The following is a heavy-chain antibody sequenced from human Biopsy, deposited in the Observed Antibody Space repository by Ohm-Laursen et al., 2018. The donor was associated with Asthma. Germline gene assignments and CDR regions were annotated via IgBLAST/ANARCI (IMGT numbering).Heavy chain of an antibody. J-gene: IGHJ3*01. D-gene: IGHD3-9*01. Sequence: VSSVKVSCKASGYTFIHFAIHWVRQAPGQRLEWVGWINAGDGNTKYSQKFQGRATITRDTSASTAYMDLRSLRSEDTAMYYCARTYYDFLTGQVNDAFALWGQGTMVTVSS. V-gene: IGHV1-3*01. CDR2: INAGDGNT. CDR3: ARTYYDFLTGQVNDAFAL. CDR1: GYTFIHFA.